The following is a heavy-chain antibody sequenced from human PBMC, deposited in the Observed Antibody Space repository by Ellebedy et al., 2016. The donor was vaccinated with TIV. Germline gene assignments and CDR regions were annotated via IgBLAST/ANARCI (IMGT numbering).Heavy chain of an antibody. CDR3: ARVEGGSYGLRWFDY. D-gene: IGHD1-26*01. V-gene: IGHV4-39*07. CDR2: MDDSGSS. Sequence: GSLRLXXTVSGGSISSNSDTYYWGWIRQPPGKGLEWIGSMDDSGSSYHNPSLKSRLTISVDTSKDQFSLKLSSVTAADTAVYYCARVEGGSYGLRWFDYWGQGTLVTVSS. CDR1: GGSISSNSDTYY. J-gene: IGHJ4*02.